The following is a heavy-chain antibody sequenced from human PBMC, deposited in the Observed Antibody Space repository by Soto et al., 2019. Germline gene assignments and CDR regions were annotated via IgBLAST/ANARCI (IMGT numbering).Heavy chain of an antibody. D-gene: IGHD3-10*01. Sequence: SETLSLTCAVYGGSFSGYYWSWIRQPPGKGLEWIGEINHSGSTNYNPSLKSRVTISVDTSKNQFSLKLSSVTAADTAVYYCARRVLVHRWFDPWGQGTLVTVSS. J-gene: IGHJ5*02. CDR3: ARRVLVHRWFDP. V-gene: IGHV4-34*01. CDR1: GGSFSGYY. CDR2: INHSGST.